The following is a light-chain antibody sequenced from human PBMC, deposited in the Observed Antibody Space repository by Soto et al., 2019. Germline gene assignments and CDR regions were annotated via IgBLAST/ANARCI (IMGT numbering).Light chain of an antibody. CDR3: CSYADNSLLV. Sequence: QSALTQPRSVSGSPGQSVTISCTGTNSDVGGYNYVSWYQQHQGKAPKLVIYDVSKRPSGVPDRFSGSKSRNTASLNISGLQAEDEADYYCCSYADNSLLVFGGGTKLTVL. V-gene: IGLV2-11*01. CDR2: DVS. CDR1: NSDVGGYNY. J-gene: IGLJ3*02.